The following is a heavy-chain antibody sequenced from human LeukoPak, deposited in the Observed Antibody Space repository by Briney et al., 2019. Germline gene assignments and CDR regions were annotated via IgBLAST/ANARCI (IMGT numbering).Heavy chain of an antibody. CDR3: ARVWNYDFWSGYHD. J-gene: IGHJ4*02. V-gene: IGHV3-30*04. D-gene: IGHD3-3*01. CDR1: GFTFSSYA. CDR2: ISYDGSNK. Sequence: GGSLRLSCAASGFTFSSYAMHWVRQAPGKGLEWVAVISYDGSNKYYADSVKGRFTISRDNSKNTLYLQMNSLRAEDTAVYYCARVWNYDFWSGYHDWGQGTLVTVSS.